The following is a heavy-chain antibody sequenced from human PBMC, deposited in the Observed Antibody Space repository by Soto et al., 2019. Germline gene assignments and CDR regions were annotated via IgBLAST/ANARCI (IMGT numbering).Heavy chain of an antibody. CDR3: ARDADILTGSDAFDI. V-gene: IGHV3-23*01. CDR2: ISGSGGST. J-gene: IGHJ3*02. CDR1: GFIFSSYA. Sequence: GGSLRLSCAASGFIFSSYAMSWVRQAPGKGLEWVSAISGSGGSTNYADSVKGRFTISRDNAKNSLYLQMNSLRAEDTAVYYCARDADILTGSDAFDIWGQGTMVTVSS. D-gene: IGHD3-9*01.